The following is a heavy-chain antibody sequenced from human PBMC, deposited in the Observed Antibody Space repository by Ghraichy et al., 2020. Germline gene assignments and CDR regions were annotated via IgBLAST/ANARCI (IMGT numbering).Heavy chain of an antibody. CDR3: ARAAHSGYDYDY. CDR1: GFTFSSYS. CDR2: ISSSSSYI. Sequence: GGSLRLSCAASGFTFSSYSMNWVRQAPGKGLEWVSSISSSSSYIYYADSVKGRFTISRDNAKNSLYLQMNSLRAEDTAVYYCARAAHSGYDYDYWGQGTLVTVSS. D-gene: IGHD5-12*01. J-gene: IGHJ4*02. V-gene: IGHV3-21*01.